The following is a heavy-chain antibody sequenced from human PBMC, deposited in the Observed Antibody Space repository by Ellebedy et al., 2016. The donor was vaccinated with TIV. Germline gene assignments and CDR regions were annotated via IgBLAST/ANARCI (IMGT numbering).Heavy chain of an antibody. V-gene: IGHV3-15*01. J-gene: IGHJ4*02. D-gene: IGHD5-18*01. CDR3: TTVYRYNYDSG. CDR2: IKSKTDGGAA. Sequence: GESLKISCAASGFTFSNAWMNWVRQAPGKGLEWVGRIKSKTDGGAADYAAPVKGRFTISRDDSKNTLHLQMNSLKTEDTAVYFRTTVYRYNYDSGWGQGTLVTVSS. CDR1: GFTFSNAW.